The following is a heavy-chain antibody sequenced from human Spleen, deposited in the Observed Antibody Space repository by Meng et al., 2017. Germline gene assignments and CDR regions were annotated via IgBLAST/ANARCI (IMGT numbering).Heavy chain of an antibody. D-gene: IGHD3-16*01. CDR1: GFSVSHNY. V-gene: IGHV3-66*01. Sequence: LTGAASGFSVSHNYMSWVRQAPGKGREGVSVIYSGGNTYYADSVKGRFTISRDNSKNTVFLQINSLRAEDTAVYYCARGLGGQPDDDYWGQGTLVTVSS. J-gene: IGHJ4*02. CDR2: IYSGGNT. CDR3: ARGLGGQPDDDY.